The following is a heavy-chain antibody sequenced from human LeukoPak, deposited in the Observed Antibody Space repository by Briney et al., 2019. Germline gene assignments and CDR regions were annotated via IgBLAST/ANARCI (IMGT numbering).Heavy chain of an antibody. V-gene: IGHV4-31*03. D-gene: IGHD5-18*01. J-gene: IGHJ6*03. CDR1: GGSISSGGYY. Sequence: PSQTLSLTCTVSGGSISSGGYYWSWIRQHPGKGLEWIGYIYYSGSTYYNPSLKSRFTISVDTSKNQFSLKLSSVTAADTAVYYCARGRYGYSLGYYYYYMDVWGKGTTVTVSS. CDR3: ARGRYGYSLGYYYYYMDV. CDR2: IYYSGST.